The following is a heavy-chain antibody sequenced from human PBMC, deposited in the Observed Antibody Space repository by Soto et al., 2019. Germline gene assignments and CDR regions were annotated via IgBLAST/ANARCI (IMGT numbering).Heavy chain of an antibody. D-gene: IGHD3-22*01. J-gene: IGHJ4*02. CDR1: GYTFTSYA. CDR3: ARDRANYYDSSGDFDY. CDR2: INAGNGNT. Sequence: GASVKVSCKASGYTFTSYAMHWVRQAPGQRLEWMGWINAGNGNTKYSQKFQGRVTITRDTSASTAYMELSSLRSEDTAVYYCARDRANYYDSSGDFDYWGQGTLVTVSS. V-gene: IGHV1-3*01.